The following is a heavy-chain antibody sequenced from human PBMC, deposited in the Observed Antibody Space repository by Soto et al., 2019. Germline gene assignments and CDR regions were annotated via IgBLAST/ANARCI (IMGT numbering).Heavy chain of an antibody. D-gene: IGHD5-12*01. V-gene: IGHV4-30-4*01. CDR1: GASVSSAEHY. CDR3: ARLSGYDPAGAADK. CDR2: TYYSGGS. Sequence: QVQLQESGPGLVKASQTLSLTCTLSGASVSSAEHYWSWIRQRPGKGLEWIGYTYYSGGSYYNASLQRRVSISVDTSQNQFSLKLTSVTSADTAVYYCARLSGYDPAGAADKWGPGILVSVSS. J-gene: IGHJ4*02.